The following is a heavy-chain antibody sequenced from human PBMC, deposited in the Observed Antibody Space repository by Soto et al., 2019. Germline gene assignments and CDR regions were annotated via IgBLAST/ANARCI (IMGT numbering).Heavy chain of an antibody. J-gene: IGHJ3*02. D-gene: IGHD3-16*01. CDR2: MGNDGITT. V-gene: IGHV3-30*02. CDR1: GFTFSTYG. CDR3: AKEFQWGIHEFDI. Sequence: GGSLRLSFAASGFTFSTYGMHWVRQAPGKGLEWVAVMGNDGITTFYADSGKGRFTISRDNSKNTLFLQMNSLRADDTAVYYCAKEFQWGIHEFDIWGQGTMVKVSS.